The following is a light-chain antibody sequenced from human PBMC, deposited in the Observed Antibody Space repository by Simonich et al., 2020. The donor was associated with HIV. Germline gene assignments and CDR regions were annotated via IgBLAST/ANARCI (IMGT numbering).Light chain of an antibody. CDR2: EVR. CDR1: GSDGGGYDY. CDR3: SSYAGSNNLV. Sequence: QSALTQPPSASGSPGQSVTISCTGTGSDGGGYDYVSWYQQHPGKAPTLMIFEVRTRPSGVPDRFSGSKSGNTASLTVSGLQAEDEADYYCSSYAGSNNLVFGGGTKLTVL. J-gene: IGLJ2*01. V-gene: IGLV2-8*01.